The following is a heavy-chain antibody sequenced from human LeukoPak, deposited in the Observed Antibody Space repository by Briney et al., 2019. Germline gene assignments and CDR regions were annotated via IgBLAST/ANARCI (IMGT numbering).Heavy chain of an antibody. CDR2: INHSGSA. CDR1: GGSFSGYY. Sequence: SETLSLTCAVYGGSFSGYYWSWIRQPPGKGLEWIGEINHSGSANYNPSLKSRVTISVDTSKNQFSLKLSSVTAADTAVYYCARGAYYYGSGSYYNRLYGMDVWGKGTTVTVSS. J-gene: IGHJ6*04. V-gene: IGHV4-34*01. D-gene: IGHD3-10*01. CDR3: ARGAYYYGSGSYYNRLYGMDV.